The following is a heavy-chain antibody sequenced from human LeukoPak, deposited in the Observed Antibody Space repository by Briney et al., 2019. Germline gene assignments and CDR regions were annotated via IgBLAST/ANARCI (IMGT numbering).Heavy chain of an antibody. CDR2: IYYSGTT. Sequence: SETLSLTCTVSGGSISNYYWSWIRQPPGKGLEWIGYIYYSGTTNYNPSLKSRVTISVDTSKNQFSPKLNSVTAADTAVYYCARGVYIAAAQYGYWGQGTLVTVSS. CDR3: ARGVYIAAAQYGY. V-gene: IGHV4-59*01. D-gene: IGHD6-13*01. CDR1: GGSISNYY. J-gene: IGHJ4*02.